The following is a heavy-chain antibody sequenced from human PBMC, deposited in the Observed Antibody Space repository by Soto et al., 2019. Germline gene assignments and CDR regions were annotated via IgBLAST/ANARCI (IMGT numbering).Heavy chain of an antibody. J-gene: IGHJ4*02. CDR2: MYHSGST. CDR3: ARVPDY. V-gene: IGHV4-30-2*01. Sequence: SETLSLTCAVFGRSIMSGCYSWSLIRQPPGKGLEWIGYMYHSGSTYYNPSLKSRVTISIDRSKNQFSLKLSSVTAADTAVYYCARVPDYWGKGILVTVSS. CDR1: GRSIMSGCYS.